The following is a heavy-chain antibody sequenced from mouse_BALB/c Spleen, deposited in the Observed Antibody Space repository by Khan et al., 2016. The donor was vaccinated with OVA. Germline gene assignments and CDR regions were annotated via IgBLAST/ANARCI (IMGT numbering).Heavy chain of an antibody. CDR3: ARQPYYHYNIMDY. CDR2: IWSVGST. D-gene: IGHD2-10*01. Sequence: VELVESGPGLAAPSQSLSITCTISGFSLTNYGVHWIRQPPGKGLEWLVVIWSVGSTTYNSALQSRLTITKDNSQSQVFLKMNGLQTDDTAIYFCARQPYYHYNIMDYWGQGTSVTVSS. J-gene: IGHJ4*01. V-gene: IGHV2-6-1*01. CDR1: GFSLTNYG.